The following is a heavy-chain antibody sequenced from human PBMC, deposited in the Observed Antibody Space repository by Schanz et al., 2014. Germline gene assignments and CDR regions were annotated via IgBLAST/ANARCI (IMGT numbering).Heavy chain of an antibody. Sequence: QVQLVQSGAEVKKPGSSVKVSCKASGGTFSSYTISWMRQAPGQGLEWMGKIIPVLNIATYAQRFQGRVSITADTSTNTAYMKLSSLKSDDTAVYYCARAFGGYDPAGALDYWGQGTLVTVSS. CDR2: IIPVLNIA. CDR1: GGTFSSYT. CDR3: ARAFGGYDPAGALDY. J-gene: IGHJ4*02. V-gene: IGHV1-69*02. D-gene: IGHD5-12*01.